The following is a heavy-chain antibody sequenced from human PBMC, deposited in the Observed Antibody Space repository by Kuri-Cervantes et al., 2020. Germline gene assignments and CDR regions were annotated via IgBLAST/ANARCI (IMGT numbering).Heavy chain of an antibody. CDR3: ARDTPKLWFGDHNVDD. CDR1: GYPISSGYY. CDR2: IYYSGST. J-gene: IGHJ4*02. V-gene: IGHV4-38-2*02. D-gene: IGHD3-10*01. Sequence: SETLSLTCAVSGYPISSGYYWGWIRQPPGKGLEWIGYIYYSGSTNYNPSLKSRVPISVDTSKNQFSLKLSSVTAADTAVYYCARDTPKLWFGDHNVDDWGQGTLVTVSS.